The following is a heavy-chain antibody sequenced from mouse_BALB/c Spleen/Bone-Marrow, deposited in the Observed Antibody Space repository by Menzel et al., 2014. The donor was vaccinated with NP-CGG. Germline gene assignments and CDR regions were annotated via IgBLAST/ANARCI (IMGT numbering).Heavy chain of an antibody. CDR3: AREWTARAVDY. V-gene: IGHV1-54*01. CDR2: INPGSGGA. D-gene: IGHD3-2*01. Sequence: VQLQESGAELVRPGTSVKVSCKASGYAFTNYLIEWVKQRPVQGLEWIGVINPGSGGANYNAKFKGKATLTTDKSSSTAYMQLSSPTSDDSAVYFCAREWTARAVDYWGQGTTLTVSS. CDR1: GYAFTNYL. J-gene: IGHJ2*01.